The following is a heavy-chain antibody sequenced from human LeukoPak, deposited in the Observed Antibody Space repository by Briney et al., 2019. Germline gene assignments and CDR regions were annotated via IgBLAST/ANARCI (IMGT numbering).Heavy chain of an antibody. D-gene: IGHD3-10*01. CDR3: TRGGVNNNLLDF. CDR1: GYSFTSSG. CDR2: VNPYNGDT. Sequence: VASVKVSCKASGYSFTSSGFSWVRQAPGQGLEWMGWVNPYNGDTAYAQSLQGRVTMTTDTSTNTAYMELRSLRSDDTAVYYCTRGGVNNNLLDFWGQGTVVTVSS. J-gene: IGHJ4*02. V-gene: IGHV1-18*01.